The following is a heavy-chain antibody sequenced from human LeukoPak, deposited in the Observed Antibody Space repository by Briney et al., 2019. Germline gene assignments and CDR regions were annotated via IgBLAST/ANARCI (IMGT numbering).Heavy chain of an antibody. CDR3: AKAQEAYYYGSGSYYLDY. Sequence: PGGSLRLSCAASGFTFSSYAMSWVRQAPGKGLEWVSAISGSGGSTYYADSVKGRFTISRDNSKNTLYLQMNSLRAEDTAVYYCAKAQEAYYYGSGSYYLDYWGQGTLVIVSS. J-gene: IGHJ4*02. V-gene: IGHV3-23*01. D-gene: IGHD3-10*01. CDR2: ISGSGGST. CDR1: GFTFSSYA.